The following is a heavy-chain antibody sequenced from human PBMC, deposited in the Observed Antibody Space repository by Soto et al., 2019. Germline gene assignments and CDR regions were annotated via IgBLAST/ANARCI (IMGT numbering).Heavy chain of an antibody. J-gene: IGHJ6*02. CDR1: GFTFSSYA. D-gene: IGHD4-17*01. CDR2: ISGSGGST. CDR3: ANFLTTTVTYCNYYGMDV. Sequence: EVQLLESGGGLVQPGGSLRLSCAASGFTFSSYAMSWVRQAPGKGLEWVSAISGSGGSTYYADSVKGRFTISRDNSKNTLCLRMNSLRAEYTAVYYCANFLTTTVTYCNYYGMDVWGQATTVTVSS. V-gene: IGHV3-23*01.